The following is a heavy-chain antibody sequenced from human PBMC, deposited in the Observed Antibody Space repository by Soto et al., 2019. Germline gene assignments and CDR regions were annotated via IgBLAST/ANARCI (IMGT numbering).Heavy chain of an antibody. D-gene: IGHD4-17*01. CDR2: IYYSGST. CDR3: ARVPSSRNTVVDAFDI. J-gene: IGHJ3*02. V-gene: IGHV4-31*03. Sequence: QVQLQESGPGLVKPSQTLSLTCTVSGGSISSGGYYWSWIRQHPGKGLEWIGYIYYSGSTYYNPSLKRRVTIPVDTSKNQFSLKLSSVTAADTAVYYCARVPSSRNTVVDAFDIWGQGTMVTVSS. CDR1: GGSISSGGYY.